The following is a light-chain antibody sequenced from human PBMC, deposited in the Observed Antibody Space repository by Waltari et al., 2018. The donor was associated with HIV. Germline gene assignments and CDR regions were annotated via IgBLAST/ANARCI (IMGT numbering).Light chain of an antibody. J-gene: IGLJ2*01. CDR1: RSDVGGYNL. CDR2: EGS. Sequence: QSALTQPASVSGSPGQSITIPCTGTRSDVGGYNLVPWYQQHPGKAPKLMIYEGSKRPSGVSNRFSGSKSGNTASLTISGLQAEDEADYYCCSYAGSSNVVFGGGTKLTVL. V-gene: IGLV2-23*01. CDR3: CSYAGSSNVV.